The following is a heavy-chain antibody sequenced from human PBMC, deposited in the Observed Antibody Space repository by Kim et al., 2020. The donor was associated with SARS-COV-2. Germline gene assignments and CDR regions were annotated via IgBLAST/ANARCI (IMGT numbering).Heavy chain of an antibody. Sequence: GESLKISCKGSGYSFTSYWISWVRQMPGKGLEWMGRIDPSDSYTNYSPSFQGHVTISADKSISTAYLQWSSLKASDTAMYYCASSRGLPGIAADWFDPWGQGTLVTVSS. V-gene: IGHV5-10-1*01. CDR3: ASSRGLPGIAADWFDP. CDR1: GYSFTSYW. J-gene: IGHJ5*02. CDR2: IDPSDSYT. D-gene: IGHD6-13*01.